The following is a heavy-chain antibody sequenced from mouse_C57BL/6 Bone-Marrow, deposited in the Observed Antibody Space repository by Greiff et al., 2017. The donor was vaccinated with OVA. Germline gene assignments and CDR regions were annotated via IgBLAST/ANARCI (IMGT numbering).Heavy chain of an antibody. CDR3: AREDCDY. CDR2: IDPSDSYT. V-gene: IGHV1-59*01. Sequence: QVQLQQPGAELVRPGTSVKLSCKASGYTFTSYWMHWVKQRPGQGLEWIGVIDPSDSYTNYNQKFKGKATLTVDTSSSTAYMQLSSLTSEDSAVYYCAREDCDYWGQGTTLTVSS. CDR1: GYTFTSYW. J-gene: IGHJ2*01.